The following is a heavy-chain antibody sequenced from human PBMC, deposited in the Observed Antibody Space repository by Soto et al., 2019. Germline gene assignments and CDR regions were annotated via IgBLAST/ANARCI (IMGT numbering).Heavy chain of an antibody. CDR3: ARGLISGSHYSGGWYYFDS. CDR1: GGSCGGYG. D-gene: IGHD1-26*01. J-gene: IGHJ4*02. CDR2: INHSGSA. V-gene: IGHV4-34*01. Sequence: SQTISHRNGVEGGSCGGYGGTWIRQKKGKGLQWIGQINHSGSANYNPSLKSRVTISVHTSNSQFSLELNSVTAADTAVYYCARGLISGSHYSGGWYYFDSWGQGTQVTVSS.